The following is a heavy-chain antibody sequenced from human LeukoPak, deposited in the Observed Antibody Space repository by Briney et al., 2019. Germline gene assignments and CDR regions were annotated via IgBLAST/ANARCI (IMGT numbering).Heavy chain of an antibody. CDR2: ISAYNGNT. J-gene: IGHJ3*02. V-gene: IGHV1-18*01. Sequence: ASVKVSFKASGYTFTSYGISWVRQAPGQGLEWMGWISAYNGNTNYSQKLQGRVTMTTDTSTSTAYMEMRSLRSDDTAVYYCARSSSWYLAKPSDAFDIWGQGTMVTVSS. CDR1: GYTFTSYG. CDR3: ARSSSWYLAKPSDAFDI. D-gene: IGHD6-13*01.